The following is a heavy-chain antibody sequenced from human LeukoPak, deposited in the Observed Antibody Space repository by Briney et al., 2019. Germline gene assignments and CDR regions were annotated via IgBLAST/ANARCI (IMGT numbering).Heavy chain of an antibody. D-gene: IGHD3-10*01. Sequence: ASVKVSCKASGYTFTSYGISWVRQAPGQGLEWMGWISAYNGNTNYAQKLQGRVTMTTDTSTSTAYMELRSLRSDDTAVYYCARDPGTLLRGSRRGYDGNYYYMDVWGKGTTVTISS. CDR1: GYTFTSYG. CDR3: ARDPGTLLRGSRRGYDGNYYYMDV. CDR2: ISAYNGNT. J-gene: IGHJ6*03. V-gene: IGHV1-18*01.